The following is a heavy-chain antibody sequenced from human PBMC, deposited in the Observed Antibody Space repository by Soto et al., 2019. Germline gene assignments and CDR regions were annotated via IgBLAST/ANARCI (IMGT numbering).Heavy chain of an antibody. D-gene: IGHD3-3*01. CDR2: IIPIFGTA. J-gene: IGHJ6*02. Sequence: QVQLVQSGAEVKKPGSSVKVSCKASGGTFSSYAISWVRQAPGQGLEWMGGIIPIFGTANYAQKFQGRVTITADESTSTAYMELSSLRSEDTAVYYCASSTLTYDIWNGYYTFYYYGMDVWGQGTTVTVSS. CDR1: GGTFSSYA. V-gene: IGHV1-69*01. CDR3: ASSTLTYDIWNGYYTFYYYGMDV.